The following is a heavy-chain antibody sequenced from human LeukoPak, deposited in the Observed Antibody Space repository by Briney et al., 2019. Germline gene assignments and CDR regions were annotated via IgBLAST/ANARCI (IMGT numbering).Heavy chain of an antibody. CDR2: IYYRGST. Sequence: SETLSLTCTVSGGSISSYYWSWIRQPPGKGLEGSGYIYYRGSTNYNPSLKSRVTISVDTSNNQFSLKLSSVTAADTAVYYCARVRYYSSPSDFDYWGQGTLVTVSS. D-gene: IGHD6-6*01. V-gene: IGHV4-59*12. CDR1: GGSISSYY. CDR3: ARVRYYSSPSDFDY. J-gene: IGHJ4*02.